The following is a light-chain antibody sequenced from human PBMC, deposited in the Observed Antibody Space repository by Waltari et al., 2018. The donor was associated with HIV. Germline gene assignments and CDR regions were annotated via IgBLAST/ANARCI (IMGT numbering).Light chain of an antibody. J-gene: IGLJ1*01. CDR3: AAWDDRLSGRV. V-gene: IGLV1-47*01. CDR1: SSNIEFNY. CDR2: KND. Sequence: QSVLTQPPSASGTPGQRVTISCSGSSSNIEFNYVYWYQQVPGTAPKLLIYKNDQWPSGVPDRFSAAKSGTSASLVIRGLRSEDEADYYCAAWDDRLSGRVFGTGTRVTVL.